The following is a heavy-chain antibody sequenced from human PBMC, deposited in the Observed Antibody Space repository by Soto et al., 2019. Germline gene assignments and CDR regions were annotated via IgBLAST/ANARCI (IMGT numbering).Heavy chain of an antibody. Sequence: GESLKISCKGSGYTFTSYWIAWVRQMPGKGLEWTGIIYPGDSDTRYSPSFQGQVTISVDKSTSTAYLQWSSLKASDTAMYYCAIFGQFYAMDVWGQGTTVTV. CDR2: IYPGDSDT. CDR1: GYTFTSYW. D-gene: IGHD3-10*01. V-gene: IGHV5-51*01. J-gene: IGHJ6*02. CDR3: AIFGQFYAMDV.